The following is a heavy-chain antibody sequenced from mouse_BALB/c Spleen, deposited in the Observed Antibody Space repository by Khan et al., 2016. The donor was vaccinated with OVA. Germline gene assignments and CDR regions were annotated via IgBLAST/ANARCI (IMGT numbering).Heavy chain of an antibody. CDR1: GYSITSDYA. V-gene: IGHV3-2*02. CDR2: IPYSGRT. D-gene: IGHD4-1*01. J-gene: IGHJ3*01. Sequence: VQLKESGPGLVKPSQSLSLTCTVTGYSITSDYAWNWIRQFPGNKLEWMGYIPYSGRTTSNPSLKSRISVTRKTSKKQCFLQVNSVTTEETATYYCAMGRTYWGQGTLVTVSA. CDR3: AMGRTY.